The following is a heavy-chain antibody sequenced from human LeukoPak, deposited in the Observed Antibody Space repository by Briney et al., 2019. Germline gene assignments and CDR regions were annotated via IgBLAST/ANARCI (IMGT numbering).Heavy chain of an antibody. CDR1: GYTLTELS. CDR3: ATAVGNYYDSSGYDY. CDR2: FDPEDGET. J-gene: IGHJ4*02. Sequence: ASVTVSCKVSGYTLTELSMHWVRQAPGKGLEWMGGFDPEDGETIYAQKFQGRVTMTEDTSTDTAYMELSSLRSEDTAVYYCATAVGNYYDSSGYDYWGQGTLVTVSS. V-gene: IGHV1-24*01. D-gene: IGHD3-22*01.